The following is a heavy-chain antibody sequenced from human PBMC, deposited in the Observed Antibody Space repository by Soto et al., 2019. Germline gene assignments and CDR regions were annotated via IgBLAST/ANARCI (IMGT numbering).Heavy chain of an antibody. V-gene: IGHV4-39*01. CDR1: GGYISSSSYY. D-gene: IGHD3-10*01. CDR3: ARHLGITMVRGVIPRTYCRIV. J-gene: IGHJ4*02. CDR2: IYYSGST. Sequence: PSETLSLTCTVSGGYISSSSYYWGWIRQPPGKGLEWIGSIYYSGSTYYNPSLKSRVTISVDTSKNQFSLKLSSVTAADTAVYYCARHLGITMVRGVIPRTYCRIVWGQGTLVTVSS.